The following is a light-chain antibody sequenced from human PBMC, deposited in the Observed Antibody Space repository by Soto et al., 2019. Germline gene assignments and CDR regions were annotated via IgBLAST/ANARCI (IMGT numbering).Light chain of an antibody. Sequence: EIVLTQSPGTLSLSPGEKATLSCRASQSVSNNYLAWYQQKPGQAPRLLIYGASSRATGIPDRFSGSGSGTDFTLTISRLEPEDFAVYYCQQYDTSRRTFGQGTKLEIK. CDR2: GAS. CDR3: QQYDTSRRT. J-gene: IGKJ2*01. CDR1: QSVSNNY. V-gene: IGKV3-20*01.